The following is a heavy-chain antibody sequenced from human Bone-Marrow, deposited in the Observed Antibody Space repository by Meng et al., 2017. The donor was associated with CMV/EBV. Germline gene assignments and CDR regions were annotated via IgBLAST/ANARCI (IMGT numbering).Heavy chain of an antibody. CDR3: SSSKAHLGLVARPGPRDY. V-gene: IGHV3-23*01. D-gene: IGHD6-6*01. CDR2: ISGSGGST. CDR1: GFTFDDYG. Sequence: GESLKISCAASGFTFDDYGMSWVRQGPGKGREWVSAISGSGGSTYYADSVKGRFTISRDNAKTTLNLQMNSLRAEDTAVDYCSSSKAHLGLVARPGPRDYWGQGTLVTV. J-gene: IGHJ4*02.